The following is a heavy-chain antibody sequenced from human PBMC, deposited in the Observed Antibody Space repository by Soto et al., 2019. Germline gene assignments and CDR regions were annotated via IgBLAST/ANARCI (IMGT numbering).Heavy chain of an antibody. CDR2: VRSKVNNYAT. CDR3: TRYKGTSNWYFDY. V-gene: IGHV3-73*01. D-gene: IGHD1-1*01. CDR1: GFIFSGSA. J-gene: IGHJ4*02. Sequence: PGGSLRLSCAASGFIFSGSAMHWVRQASGKGLEWVGRVRSKVNNYATEYGASVKGRFTISRDDSKNTAYLQMNSLKTEDTAVYYCTRYKGTSNWYFDYWGQGTLVTVSS.